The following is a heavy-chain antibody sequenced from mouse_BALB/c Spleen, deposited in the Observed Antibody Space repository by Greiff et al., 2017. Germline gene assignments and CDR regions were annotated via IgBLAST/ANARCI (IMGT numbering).Heavy chain of an antibody. J-gene: IGHJ2*01. D-gene: IGHD1-1*01. CDR2: IAPGSGST. Sequence: DLVKPGASVKLSCKASGYTFTSYWINWIKQRPGQGLEWIGRIAPGSGSTYYNEMFKGKATLTVDTSSSTAYIQLSSLSSEDSAVYFGARYSPIDYYGSSPDYFDDWGEGTTRTVSS. V-gene: IGHV1S41*01. CDR3: ARYSPIDYYGSSPDYFDD. CDR1: GYTFTSYW.